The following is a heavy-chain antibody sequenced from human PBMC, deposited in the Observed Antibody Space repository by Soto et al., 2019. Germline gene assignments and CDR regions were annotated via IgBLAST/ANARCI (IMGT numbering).Heavy chain of an antibody. CDR1: GFSFSSYG. V-gene: IGHV3-30*03. CDR3: AGALENPYFYDGLNV. J-gene: IGHJ6*02. Sequence: HPGGSLRLSCAASGFSFSSYGMEWVRLAPGKGLEWVAATTYDGGIKHYVDSVKGRFTISRDNSKNTLYLQMNSLRVEDTATYYCAGALENPYFYDGLNVWGQGTTVTVSS. CDR2: TTYDGGIK. D-gene: IGHD1-1*01.